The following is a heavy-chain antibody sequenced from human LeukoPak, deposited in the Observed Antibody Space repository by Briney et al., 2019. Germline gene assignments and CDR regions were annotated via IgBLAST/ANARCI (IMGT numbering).Heavy chain of an antibody. CDR1: GFTFSSYG. V-gene: IGHV3-20*04. D-gene: IGHD2-2*02. CDR3: ARRDIVVVPAAIFGAFDI. Sequence: AGGTLRLSCAASGFTFSSYGMSWVRQAPGKGLEWVSGINWNGGSTGYADSVKGRFTISRDNAKNSLYLQMNSLRAEDTALYYCARRDIVVVPAAIFGAFDIWGQGTMVTVSS. J-gene: IGHJ3*02. CDR2: INWNGGST.